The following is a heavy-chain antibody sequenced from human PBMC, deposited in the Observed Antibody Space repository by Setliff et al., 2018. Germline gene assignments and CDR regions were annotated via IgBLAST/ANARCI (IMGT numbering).Heavy chain of an antibody. Sequence: SETLSLTCSHSGGSITGHYWSWIRQTPGNGLEWIGYSHYTGSPNYKNPSLASRATISVDSAKNQVSLRFSSVTAADTAGYYCARWMEYYQRDNRGEGGMDVWCKGTTVTVSS. J-gene: IGHJ6*03. CDR1: GGSITGHY. CDR3: ARWMEYYQRDNRGEGGMDV. D-gene: IGHD2-2*01. V-gene: IGHV4-59*11. CDR2: SHYTGSP.